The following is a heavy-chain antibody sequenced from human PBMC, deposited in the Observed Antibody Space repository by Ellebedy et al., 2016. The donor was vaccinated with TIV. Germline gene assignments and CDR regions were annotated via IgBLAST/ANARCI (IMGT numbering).Heavy chain of an antibody. J-gene: IGHJ6*03. Sequence: AASVKVSCKVSGGTFLSYGISWVRHPPGQGLEWMGEIIPIVGIANYAQTFQGRVSIFADKLTDTAYMELRSLRSEDTAVYHCARDLWEDYGDNLYNQNYYMDVWGKGTTVTVSS. CDR2: IIPIVGIA. D-gene: IGHD4-17*01. V-gene: IGHV1-69*10. CDR1: GGTFLSYG. CDR3: ARDLWEDYGDNLYNQNYYMDV.